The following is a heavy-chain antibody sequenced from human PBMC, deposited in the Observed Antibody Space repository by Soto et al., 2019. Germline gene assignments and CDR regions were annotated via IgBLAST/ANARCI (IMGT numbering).Heavy chain of an antibody. V-gene: IGHV2-5*02. CDR2: IYWDADQ. CDR3: SHKGGRGAAMDV. CDR1: GFSGSTNVVG. J-gene: IGHJ6*02. Sequence: QITLKESGPTLVKPTQTLTLTCTFSGFSGSTNVVGVAWIRQPPGKALECRALIYWDADQRYSPFLQSRVTITKDTSKNQVVLTMTNMDPVDTATYYCSHKGGRGAAMDVWGQGTTVTGSS. D-gene: IGHD2-15*01.